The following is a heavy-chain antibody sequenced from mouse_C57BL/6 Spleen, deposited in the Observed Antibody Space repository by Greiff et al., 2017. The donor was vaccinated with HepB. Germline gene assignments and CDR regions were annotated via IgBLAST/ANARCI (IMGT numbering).Heavy chain of an antibody. CDR3: AFDYGGY. Sequence: QVQLQQPGAELVRPGSSVKLSCKASGYIFTSYWMDWVKQRPGQGLEWIGNIYPSDSAAHYNQKFKDKATLTIDKSSTTAYMQLSSLTSEDSAVYYCAFDYGGYWGQGTTLTVPS. J-gene: IGHJ2*01. CDR2: IYPSDSAA. V-gene: IGHV1-61*01. D-gene: IGHD2-4*01. CDR1: GYIFTSYW.